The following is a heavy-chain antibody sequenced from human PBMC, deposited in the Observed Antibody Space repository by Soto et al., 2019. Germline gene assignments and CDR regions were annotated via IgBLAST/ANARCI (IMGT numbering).Heavy chain of an antibody. CDR3: ARGGVKGTTSRGQVYN. CDR2: ISSSGDST. Sequence: QVQVVESGGGLVRPGGSRRLSCAASGFTFSDYYMSWIRQAPGKGLEWVPFISSSGDSTKYADSVKGRFTISRDNAKNSLYLQLNSLRAEDTAVYYCARGGVKGTTSRGQVYNWGQGTLVTVSS. CDR1: GFTFSDYY. J-gene: IGHJ4*02. D-gene: IGHD1-7*01. V-gene: IGHV3-11*06.